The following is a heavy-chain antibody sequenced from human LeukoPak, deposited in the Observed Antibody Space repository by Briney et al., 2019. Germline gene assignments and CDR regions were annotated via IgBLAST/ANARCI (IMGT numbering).Heavy chain of an antibody. Sequence: ASVKVSCKASGYTFTSYDINWVRQATGQGLEWMGWMNPNSGNTGYAQKFQGRVTMTRNTSISTAYMELSSLRSEDTAVYYCARGPQILVVPAAMRLDYWGQGTLVTVSS. CDR3: ARGPQILVVPAAMRLDY. J-gene: IGHJ4*02. D-gene: IGHD2-2*01. CDR1: GYTFTSYD. CDR2: MNPNSGNT. V-gene: IGHV1-8*01.